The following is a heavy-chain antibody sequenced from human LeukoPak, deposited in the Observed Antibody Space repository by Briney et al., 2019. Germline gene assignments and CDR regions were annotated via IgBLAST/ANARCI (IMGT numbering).Heavy chain of an antibody. J-gene: IGHJ4*02. CDR3: ARLGIAIVARYFDF. D-gene: IGHD6-13*01. Sequence: GESLKISCKASGYTFTNYWIGWVRQMPGQGLEWMGTIYPGDSDTRYSPSFQGQVSISADKSTNTAYLQWSSLKASDTAIYYCARLGIAIVARYFDFWGQGTLVTVSS. V-gene: IGHV5-51*01. CDR1: GYTFTNYW. CDR2: IYPGDSDT.